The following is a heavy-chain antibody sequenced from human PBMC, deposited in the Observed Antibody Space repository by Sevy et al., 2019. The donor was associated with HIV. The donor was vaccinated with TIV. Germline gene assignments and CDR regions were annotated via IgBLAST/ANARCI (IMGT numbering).Heavy chain of an antibody. CDR1: GFTFTSAW. D-gene: IGHD5-12*01. Sequence: GGSLRLSCAASGFTFTSAWMSWVRQAPGKGLEWVGRIKSKTDGGATDYAAPVKGRFTISRKDSKNTLYLQMNSLKTEDTAVYYCITDPGYSGYDEEVINYYYYGMDVWGQGTTVTVSS. V-gene: IGHV3-15*01. CDR2: IKSKTDGGAT. CDR3: ITDPGYSGYDEEVINYYYYGMDV. J-gene: IGHJ6*02.